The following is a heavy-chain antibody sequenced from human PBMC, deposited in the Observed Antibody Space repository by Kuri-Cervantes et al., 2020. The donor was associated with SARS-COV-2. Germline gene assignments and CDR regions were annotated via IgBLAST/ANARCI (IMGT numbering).Heavy chain of an antibody. CDR3: ARETYYDFWSGYYFRYYGMDV. J-gene: IGHJ6*02. V-gene: IGHV3-74*01. D-gene: IGHD3-3*01. Sequence: GGSLRLSCAASEFTFDDYTMHWVRQAPGKGLVWVSRINSDGSSTSYADSVKGRFTISRDNAKNTLYLQMNSLRAEDTAVYYCARETYYDFWSGYYFRYYGMDVWGQGTTVTVSS. CDR1: EFTFDDYT. CDR2: INSDGSST.